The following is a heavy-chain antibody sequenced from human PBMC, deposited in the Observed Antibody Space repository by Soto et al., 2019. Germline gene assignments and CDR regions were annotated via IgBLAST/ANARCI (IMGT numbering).Heavy chain of an antibody. CDR3: ARDTMWGAKD. D-gene: IGHD3-16*01. Sequence: EVQLVESGGCLVQPGGSLRLSCATSGFTLSSHSMNWVRQAPGKGLEWVSYIGRDSSTTYYADSVKGRFTISRDNAKKSIDLQMNGLRAEDTAVYHCARDTMWGAKDWGRGTQVTGSS. J-gene: IGHJ4*02. V-gene: IGHV3-48*01. CDR2: IGRDSSTT. CDR1: GFTLSSHS.